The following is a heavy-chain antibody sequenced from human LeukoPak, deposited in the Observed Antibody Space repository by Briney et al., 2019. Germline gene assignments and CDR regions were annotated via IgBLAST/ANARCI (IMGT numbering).Heavy chain of an antibody. CDR3: ARLFYAYGDYGDPRHFDY. CDR1: GGSISSSSYY. J-gene: IGHJ4*02. CDR2: IYYSGST. D-gene: IGHD4-17*01. V-gene: IGHV4-39*01. Sequence: PSETLSLTCTVSGGSISSSSYYWGWIRQPPGKGLEWIGSIYYSGSTYYNPSLKSRVTISVDTSKNQFSLKLSSVTAADTAVYYCARLFYAYGDYGDPRHFDYWGQGTLVTVSS.